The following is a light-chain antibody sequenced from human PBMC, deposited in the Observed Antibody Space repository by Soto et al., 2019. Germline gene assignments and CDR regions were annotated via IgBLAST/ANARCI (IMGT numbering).Light chain of an antibody. Sequence: EIVFARSPRILSFSTGESATLSCRASQSVSSNYLAWYQQKPGQAPKLLIYGASSGATGIPDRFSGSGSGTDFTLTISSLEPEDFAVYYCQQYGSSPRTFGQGTKVDIK. CDR1: QSVSSNY. V-gene: IGKV3-20*01. CDR3: QQYGSSPRT. CDR2: GAS. J-gene: IGKJ1*01.